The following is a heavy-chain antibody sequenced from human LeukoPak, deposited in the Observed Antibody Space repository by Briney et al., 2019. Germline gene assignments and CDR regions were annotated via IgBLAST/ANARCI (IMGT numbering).Heavy chain of an antibody. CDR1: GYTFTTYY. CDR2: INPSGGST. CDR3: ASGPEAGKFDY. D-gene: IGHD6-19*01. J-gene: IGHJ4*02. Sequence: GASVKVSCKASGYTFTTYYVHWVRQAPGQGLEWMGIINPSGGSTTYAQKLQGRVTMTTDTSTSTAYMELRSLRSDDTAVYYCASGPEAGKFDYWGQGTLVTVSS. V-gene: IGHV1-46*01.